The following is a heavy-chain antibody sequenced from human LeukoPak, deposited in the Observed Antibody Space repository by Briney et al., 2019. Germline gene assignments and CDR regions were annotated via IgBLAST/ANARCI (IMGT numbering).Heavy chain of an antibody. Sequence: SETLSLTCAVYGGSFSGYDWSWIRQPPGKGLEWIGEINHSGSTNYNPSLKSRVTISVDTSKNQFSLKLSSVTAADTAVYYCARGPRLLHDAFDIWGQGTMVTVSS. J-gene: IGHJ3*02. V-gene: IGHV4-34*01. CDR3: ARGPRLLHDAFDI. D-gene: IGHD3-22*01. CDR1: GGSFSGYD. CDR2: INHSGST.